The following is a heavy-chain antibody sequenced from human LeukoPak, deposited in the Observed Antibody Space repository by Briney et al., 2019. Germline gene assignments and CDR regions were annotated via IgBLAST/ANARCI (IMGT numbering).Heavy chain of an antibody. CDR3: ARGDYVWGSFHNFDY. Sequence: SETLSLTCAVYGGSFSGYYWSWIRQPPGKGLEWIGEINHSGSTNYNPSLKSRVTISVDTSKNQFSLKLSSVTAADTAVYYCARGDYVWGSFHNFDYWGQGTLVTVSS. J-gene: IGHJ4*02. V-gene: IGHV4-34*01. CDR2: INHSGST. D-gene: IGHD3-16*01. CDR1: GGSFSGYY.